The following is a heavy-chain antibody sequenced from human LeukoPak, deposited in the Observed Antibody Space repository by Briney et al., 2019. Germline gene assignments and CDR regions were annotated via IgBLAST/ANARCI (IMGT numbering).Heavy chain of an antibody. V-gene: IGHV4-34*01. CDR3: ARGLRYLAW. J-gene: IGHJ4*02. CDR1: GGSFSCYY. D-gene: IGHD3-9*01. Sequence: PSETLSLTCAVYGGSFSCYYWSWIRQPPGKGLEWIGEINQSGSTNYNTSLKSRVTISVDTSKNQYSLKLSSVTAADTAVYYCARGLRYLAWWGQGTLVTVSS. CDR2: INQSGST.